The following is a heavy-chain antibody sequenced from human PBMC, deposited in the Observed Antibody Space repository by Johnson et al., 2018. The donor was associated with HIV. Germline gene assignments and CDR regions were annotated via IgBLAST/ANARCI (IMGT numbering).Heavy chain of an antibody. CDR3: AREAGTAFDI. CDR2: ISYDGSNK. Sequence: QVQLVESGGGVVQPGRSLRLSCAASGFTFSSYAMHWVRQAPGKGLEWVAVISYDGSNKYYADSVKGRFTISRDNSKNTLYLKMNSLRAEDTASYYCAREAGTAFDIWGQGTMVTVSS. CDR1: GFTFSSYA. V-gene: IGHV3-30*04. J-gene: IGHJ3*02.